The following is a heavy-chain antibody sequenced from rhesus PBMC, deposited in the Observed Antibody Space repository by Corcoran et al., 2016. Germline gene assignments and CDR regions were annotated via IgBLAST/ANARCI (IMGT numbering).Heavy chain of an antibody. V-gene: IGHV3S11*01. CDR2: IKNKADGGTA. J-gene: IGHJ1*01. CDR1: GFTFSYYW. CDR3: TRETYCSGMYCYGYLEF. D-gene: IGHD2-27*01. Sequence: EVQLVESGGGLVQPGGSLRLSCAASGFTFSYYWLSWVRQAPGKGLEWVGFIKNKADGGTATDAETVKGRFTISRDDSKNTLYLEMNRLKTEETAVYYCTRETYCSGMYCYGYLEFWGQGALVSVSS.